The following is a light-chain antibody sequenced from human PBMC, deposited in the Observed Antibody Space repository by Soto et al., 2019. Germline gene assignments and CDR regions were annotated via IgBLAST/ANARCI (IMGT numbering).Light chain of an antibody. CDR2: GAS. Sequence: EIVLTQSPGTLSLSPGERATLSCRASRSVSSSYLAWYQQKPGQAPRLLIYGASSRATGIPDRFSGSGSGTDFTLTISRLEPEDFALYHCQQYVTSPLTFGQGTKVEIK. V-gene: IGKV3-20*01. CDR1: RSVSSSY. J-gene: IGKJ1*01. CDR3: QQYVTSPLT.